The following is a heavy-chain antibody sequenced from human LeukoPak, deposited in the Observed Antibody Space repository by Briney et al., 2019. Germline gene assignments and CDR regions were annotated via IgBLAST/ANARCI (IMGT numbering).Heavy chain of an antibody. Sequence: SETLSLTCTVSGGSISSYYWGWIRQPPGKGLEWIGYIYYSGSTNYNPSLKSRVTISVDTSKNQFSLKLSSVTAADTAVYYCAGGTEDYGGNCDAFDIWGQGTMVTVSS. CDR1: GGSISSYY. D-gene: IGHD4-23*01. V-gene: IGHV4-59*01. J-gene: IGHJ3*02. CDR3: AGGTEDYGGNCDAFDI. CDR2: IYYSGST.